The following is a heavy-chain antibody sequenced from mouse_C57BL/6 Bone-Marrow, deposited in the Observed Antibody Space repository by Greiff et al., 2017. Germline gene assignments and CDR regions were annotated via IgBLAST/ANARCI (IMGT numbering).Heavy chain of an antibody. CDR3: ARSGYYDYDEDAMDY. V-gene: IGHV1-4*01. CDR2: INPSSGYT. CDR1: GYTFTSYT. D-gene: IGHD2-4*01. J-gene: IGHJ4*01. Sequence: VQLQQSGAELARPGASVKMSCKASGYTFTSYTMHWVKQRPGPGLEWIGYINPSSGYTKYNQKFKDKATLTADKSSSTAYMQLSSLTSEDSAVXYCARSGYYDYDEDAMDYWGQGTSVAVSS.